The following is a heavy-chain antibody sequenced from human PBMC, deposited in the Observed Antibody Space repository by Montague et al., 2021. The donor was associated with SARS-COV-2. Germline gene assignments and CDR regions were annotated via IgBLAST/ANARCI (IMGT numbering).Heavy chain of an antibody. V-gene: IGHV6-1*01. CDR2: TYYRSKWYN. J-gene: IGHJ4*02. CDR3: ARDGGLYSSSWYLGYFDY. D-gene: IGHD6-13*01. Sequence: CAISGDSVSSNSAAWNWIRQSPSLGLEWLGRTYYRSKWYNDYAVSVKSRITINPDTSKNQFSLQLNSVTPEDTAVYYCARDGGLYSSSWYLGYFDYWGQGTLVTVSS. CDR1: GDSVSSNSAA.